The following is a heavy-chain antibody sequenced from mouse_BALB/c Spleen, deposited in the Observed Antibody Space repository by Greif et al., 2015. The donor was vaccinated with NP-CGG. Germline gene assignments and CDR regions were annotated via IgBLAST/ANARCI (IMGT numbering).Heavy chain of an antibody. J-gene: IGHJ3*01. V-gene: IGHV1-67*01. CDR1: GYTFTDYA. Sequence: QVQLQQSGPELVRPGVSVKISCKGSGYTFTDYAMHWVKQSHAMSLEWIGVISTYYGNTNYNQKFKGKATMTVDKSSSTAYMELARLTSEDSAIYYCARGDGNLFAYWGQGTLVTVSA. CDR3: ARGDGNLFAY. CDR2: ISTYYGNT. D-gene: IGHD2-1*01.